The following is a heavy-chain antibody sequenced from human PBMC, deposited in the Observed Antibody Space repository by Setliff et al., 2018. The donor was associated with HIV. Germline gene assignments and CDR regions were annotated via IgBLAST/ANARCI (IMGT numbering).Heavy chain of an antibody. Sequence: ASVKVSCKTSGYMFIAYGTSWVRRAPGQGLEWMGWLGPYNGRTEYAQEFQGRVSLTIDTSASTAYMELSSLRSEDTAVYYCARDSPPQLQDYYYGMDVWGQGTTVTVSS. CDR3: ARDSPPQLQDYYYGMDV. J-gene: IGHJ6*02. D-gene: IGHD3-10*01. CDR2: LGPYNGRT. V-gene: IGHV1-18*01. CDR1: GYMFIAYG.